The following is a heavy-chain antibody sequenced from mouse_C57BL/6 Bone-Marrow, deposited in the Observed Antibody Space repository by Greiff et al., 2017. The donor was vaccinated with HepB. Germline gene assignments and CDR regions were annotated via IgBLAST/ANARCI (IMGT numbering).Heavy chain of an antibody. CDR1: GFTFSSYA. CDR3: ARPLFTTVPYWYFDV. J-gene: IGHJ1*03. CDR2: ISDGGSYT. Sequence: EVQLVESGGGLVKPGGSLKLSCAASGFTFSSYAMSWVRQTPEKRLEWVATISDGGSYTYYPDNVKGRFTISRDNAKNNLYLQMSHLKSEDTAMYYCARPLFTTVPYWYFDVWGTGTTVTVSS. V-gene: IGHV5-4*01. D-gene: IGHD1-1*01.